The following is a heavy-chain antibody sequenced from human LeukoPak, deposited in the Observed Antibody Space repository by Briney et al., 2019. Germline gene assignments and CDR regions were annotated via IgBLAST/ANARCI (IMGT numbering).Heavy chain of an antibody. CDR2: ISYEGSKK. V-gene: IGHV3-30*18. CDR3: AKGPVVTFDI. D-gene: IGHD2-15*01. J-gene: IGHJ3*02. CDR1: GFNFNNYG. Sequence: GGSLRLSCEASGFNFNNYGMHWVRQAPGRGLEWVAVISYEGSKKHYADSVKGRFTISRDNSKKTLYLQMNSLRAEDTAVYYCAKGPVVTFDIWGQGTMVTVSS.